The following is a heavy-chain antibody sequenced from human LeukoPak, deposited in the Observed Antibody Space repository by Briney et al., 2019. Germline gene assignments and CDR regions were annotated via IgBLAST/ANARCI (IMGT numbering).Heavy chain of an antibody. CDR3: ARDKDAFDI. CDR2: IYYSGST. CDR1: GGSVSSGSYY. Sequence: SETLSLTCTLSGGSVSSGSYYWSWIRQPPGKGLEWIGYIYYSGSTNYNPSLKSRVTISVDTSKNQFSLKLSSVTAADTAVYYCARDKDAFDIWGQGTMVTVSS. V-gene: IGHV4-61*01. J-gene: IGHJ3*02.